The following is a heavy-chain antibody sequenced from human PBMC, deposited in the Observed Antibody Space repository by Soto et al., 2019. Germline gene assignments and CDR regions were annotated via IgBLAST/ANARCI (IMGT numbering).Heavy chain of an antibody. CDR1: GFTVSSNY. Sequence: GGSLRLSCAASGFTVSSNYMSWVRQAPGKGLEWVSVIYSGGITYYADSVKGRFTISRHNSKNTLYLQMNSLRAEDTAVYYCARRGRVADPALFDYWGQGTLVTVSS. CDR2: IYSGGIT. V-gene: IGHV3-53*04. CDR3: ARRGRVADPALFDY. D-gene: IGHD6-19*01. J-gene: IGHJ4*02.